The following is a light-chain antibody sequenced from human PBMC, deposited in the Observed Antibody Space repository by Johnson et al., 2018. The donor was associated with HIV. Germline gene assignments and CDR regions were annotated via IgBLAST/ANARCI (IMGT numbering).Light chain of an antibody. J-gene: IGLJ1*01. Sequence: QSVLTQPPSVSAAPGQKVTISCSGSSSDMGNYAVSWYQQLPGTAPKLLICENNKRPTGITDRFSGSKSGTSATLGITGLQTGDAADYYCGTWESSLSAPYIVGTGTKVTGL. CDR3: GTWESSLSAPYI. CDR1: SSDMGNYA. V-gene: IGLV1-51*02. CDR2: ENN.